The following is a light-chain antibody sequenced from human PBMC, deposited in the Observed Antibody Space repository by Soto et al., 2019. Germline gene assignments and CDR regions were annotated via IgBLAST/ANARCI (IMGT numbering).Light chain of an antibody. CDR2: LGS. V-gene: IGKV2-28*01. CDR3: MQALQTPMYT. Sequence: DIVMTQSPRSLPVTPGEPASISCRSSQSLLHSNGYNYLDWYLQKPGQSPQLLIYLGSNRASGVPDRFSGSGSGTDFTLKISRVEAEDVGVYYCMQALQTPMYTFGQGTKLEIK. CDR1: QSLLHSNGYNY. J-gene: IGKJ2*01.